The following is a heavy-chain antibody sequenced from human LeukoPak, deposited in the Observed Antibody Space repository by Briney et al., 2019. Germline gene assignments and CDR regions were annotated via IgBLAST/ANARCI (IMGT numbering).Heavy chain of an antibody. V-gene: IGHV3-43*01. D-gene: IGHD6-13*01. J-gene: IGHJ4*02. CDR2: ISWDGGTR. CDR3: AKELEAAAAFDY. CDR1: GFTFEDYT. Sequence: GGSLRLSCAASGFTFEDYTMHWVRQAPGKGLEWVSLISWDGGTRYYADSVKGRFTISRDNSKKSLYLQMNSLRTEDTALYYCAKELEAAAAFDYWGQGTLVTVSS.